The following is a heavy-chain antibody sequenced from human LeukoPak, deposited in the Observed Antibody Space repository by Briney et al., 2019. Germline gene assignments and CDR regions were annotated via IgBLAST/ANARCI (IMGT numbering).Heavy chain of an antibody. CDR1: GGSISSDY. V-gene: IGHV4-59*08. Sequence: SETLSLTCTVSGGSISSDYWQWIRQPPGKGLEWVGYIYNSGSNTYNPSLKRRVTISIDTSKNPSSLKLTSVTAADTDVYYCATRGYWGQGTLVTVSS. CDR2: IYNSGSN. CDR3: ATRGY. D-gene: IGHD3-10*01. J-gene: IGHJ4*02.